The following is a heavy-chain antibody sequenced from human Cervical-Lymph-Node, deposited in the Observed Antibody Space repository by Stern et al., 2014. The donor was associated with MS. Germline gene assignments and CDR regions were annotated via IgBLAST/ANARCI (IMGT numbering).Heavy chain of an antibody. CDR3: ARRGFGEPFDY. Sequence: EVQLVESGGGLVKPGGSLRLSCAASAFTFSSDSMNWVRQAPGKGLEWASSISSDGSYIYHTDSVNGRFTIARDNAKNSLYLQMNSLRAEDTAVYYCARRGFGEPFDYWGQGTLVTVSS. CDR2: ISSDGSYI. V-gene: IGHV3-21*01. CDR1: AFTFSSDS. J-gene: IGHJ4*02. D-gene: IGHD3-10*01.